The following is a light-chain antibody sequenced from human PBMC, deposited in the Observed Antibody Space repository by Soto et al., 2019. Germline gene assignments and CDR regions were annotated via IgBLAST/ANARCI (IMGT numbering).Light chain of an antibody. Sequence: QSALTQSPSASGSPGQSVTISCIGTSSDVGGYNYVSRYQHHPGKAPKLIIYEVTKRPSGVPDRFSGSRSGTTASLTVSGLQAEDEADYYCGSYAGGNTFVFGTGTKVTVL. J-gene: IGLJ1*01. CDR3: GSYAGGNTFV. CDR1: SSDVGGYNY. V-gene: IGLV2-8*01. CDR2: EVT.